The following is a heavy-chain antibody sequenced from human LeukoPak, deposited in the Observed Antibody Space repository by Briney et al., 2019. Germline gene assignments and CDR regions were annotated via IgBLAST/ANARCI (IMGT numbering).Heavy chain of an antibody. Sequence: GASVKVSCKASGYTFTSYGINWVRQAPGQGLEWMGWISAYNGNTNYAQKLQGRVTMTTDTSTSTAYMELRSLRSDDTAVYYCARDPGHSYYYYYYMDVWGKGTTVTVSS. CDR3: ARDPGHSYYYYYYMDV. CDR2: ISAYNGNT. D-gene: IGHD3-10*01. V-gene: IGHV1-18*01. J-gene: IGHJ6*03. CDR1: GYTFTSYG.